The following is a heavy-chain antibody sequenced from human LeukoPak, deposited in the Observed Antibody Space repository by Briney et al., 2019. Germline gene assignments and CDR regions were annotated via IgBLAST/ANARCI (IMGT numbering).Heavy chain of an antibody. CDR3: ARVKKGWCGELIGYNWFDP. V-gene: IGHV1-2*02. CDR1: GYTFTGCY. Sequence: ASVKVSCKASGYTFTGCYMHWVRQAPGQGLEWMGWINPKSGGTNYEQKFQGRVTMTRDTSISTAYMELSRLRSDDTAVYYCARVKKGWCGELIGYNWFDPWGQGTLVTVSS. D-gene: IGHD3-10*01. CDR2: INPKSGGT. J-gene: IGHJ5*02.